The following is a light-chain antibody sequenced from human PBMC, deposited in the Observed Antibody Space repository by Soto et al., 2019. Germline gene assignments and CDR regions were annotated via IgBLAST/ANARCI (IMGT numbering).Light chain of an antibody. CDR2: EAS. V-gene: IGKV1-9*01. Sequence: DIQLTQSPSLLSASIGDRVTITCRASHDISTFLAWYQQKPGKAPKLLIYEASTLQSGVPSRFSGSGSGTEFTLTISSLLPEDFAAYHCQQHYTLPFTFGQGTRLEI. J-gene: IGKJ5*01. CDR1: HDISTF. CDR3: QQHYTLPFT.